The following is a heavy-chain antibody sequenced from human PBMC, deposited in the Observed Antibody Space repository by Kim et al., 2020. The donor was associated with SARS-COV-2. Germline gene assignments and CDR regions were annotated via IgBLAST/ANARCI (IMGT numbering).Heavy chain of an antibody. J-gene: IGHJ6*02. D-gene: IGHD5-18*01. Sequence: ASVKVSCKASGYTFTSYDINWVRQATGQGLEWMGWMNPNSGNTGYAQKFQGRVTMTRNTSISTAYMELSSLRSEDTAVYYCARGYSYGYFSAYYYYYGMDVWGQGTPVTVSS. CDR2: MNPNSGNT. CDR1: GYTFTSYD. V-gene: IGHV1-8*01. CDR3: ARGYSYGYFSAYYYYYGMDV.